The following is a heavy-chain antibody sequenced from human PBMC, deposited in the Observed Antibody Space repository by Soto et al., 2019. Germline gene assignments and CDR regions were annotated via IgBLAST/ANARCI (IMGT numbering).Heavy chain of an antibody. J-gene: IGHJ6*02. CDR1: GGSISDYY. Sequence: PSETLSLTCTVSGGSISDYYWSWIRQPPGQGLEWIGYIYYSGSTNCNSSLKSRVTISIDTSKNQFSLQVSSVNAADTAVYYCAKHRAISCATDGYGKDVWGQGTTVTVSS. V-gene: IGHV4-59*08. D-gene: IGHD2-15*01. CDR2: IYYSGST. CDR3: AKHRAISCATDGYGKDV.